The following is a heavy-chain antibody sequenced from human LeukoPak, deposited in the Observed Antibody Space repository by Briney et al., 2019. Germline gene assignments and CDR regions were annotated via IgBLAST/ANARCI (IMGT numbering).Heavy chain of an antibody. CDR3: ASRYCSSTSCYHFNWFDP. CDR1: GGTFSSYA. V-gene: IGHV1-69*13. CDR2: IIPIFGTA. D-gene: IGHD2-2*01. Sequence: SVKVSCKASGGTFSSYAISWVRQAPGQGLEWMGGIIPIFGTANYAQKFQGRVTITADESTSTAYVELSSLRSEDTAVYYCASRYCSSTSCYHFNWFDPWGQGTLVTVSS. J-gene: IGHJ5*02.